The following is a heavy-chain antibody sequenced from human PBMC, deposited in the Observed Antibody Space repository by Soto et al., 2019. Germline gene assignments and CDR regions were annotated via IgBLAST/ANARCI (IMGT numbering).Heavy chain of an antibody. D-gene: IGHD3-22*01. CDR1: GFTFSSHG. J-gene: IGHJ4*02. V-gene: IGHV3-30*18. Sequence: GGSLRLSCSASGFTFSSHGMHWLRQAPGKWLEWVAVLSFDGHHKYFADSVKGRFTISRDNSRSTLYLHMNSLRVEDTAVYYCAKGRRPDHFVSSGLDHLGQGXLVTVSS. CDR2: LSFDGHHK. CDR3: AKGRRPDHFVSSGLDH.